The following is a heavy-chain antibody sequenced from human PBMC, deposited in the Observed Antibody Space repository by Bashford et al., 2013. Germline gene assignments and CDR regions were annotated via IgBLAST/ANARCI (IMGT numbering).Heavy chain of an antibody. D-gene: IGHD3-9*01. Sequence: WVRQAPGKGLEWVSSISSSSSYIYYADSVKGRFTISRDNAKNSLYLQMNSLRAEDTAVYYCARPIFAAYGMDVWGQGTTVTVSS. V-gene: IGHV3-21*01. CDR2: ISSSSSYI. CDR3: ARPIFAAYGMDV. J-gene: IGHJ6*02.